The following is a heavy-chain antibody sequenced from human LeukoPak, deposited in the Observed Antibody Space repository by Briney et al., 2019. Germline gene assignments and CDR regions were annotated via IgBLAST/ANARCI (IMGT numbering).Heavy chain of an antibody. J-gene: IGHJ4*02. D-gene: IGHD6-19*01. CDR1: GFTFSSYD. V-gene: IGHV3-7*01. Sequence: GGSLRLSCAASGFTFSSYDMHWVRQAPGKGLEWVANIKQDGSEKYYVDSVRGRFTISRDNARNSLYLQMASLRGEDTGVYYCARDQRGWYYWGQGTLVTVSS. CDR2: IKQDGSEK. CDR3: ARDQRGWYY.